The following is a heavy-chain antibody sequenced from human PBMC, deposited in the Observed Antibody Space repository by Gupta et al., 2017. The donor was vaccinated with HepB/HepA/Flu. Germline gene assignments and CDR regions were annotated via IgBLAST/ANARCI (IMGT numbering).Heavy chain of an antibody. CDR2: ITCAGSHT. CDR3: ARRGGEVYGASDS. V-gene: IGHV3-23*01. CDR1: GFTLAAYV. D-gene: IGHD3-10*01. J-gene: IGHJ4*02. Sequence: EVRLLESGGGLVQHGESLRIPCATYGFTLAAYVMHWVRQAPGKGLRWVSTITCAGSHTCYADSVKGRFTISRDNSKSTLFLQMTSLGAEDTAVYYCARRGGEVYGASDSWGQGTLVSVSS.